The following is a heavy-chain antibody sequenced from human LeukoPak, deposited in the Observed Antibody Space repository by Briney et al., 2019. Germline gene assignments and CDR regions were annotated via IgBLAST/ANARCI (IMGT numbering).Heavy chain of an antibody. J-gene: IGHJ4*02. CDR1: GITVSGNY. V-gene: IGHV3-23*01. CDR2: STDSGSST. D-gene: IGHD2-15*01. Sequence: GGSLRLSCAASGITVSGNYMSWVRQAPGKGLEWVSGSTDSGSSTNYADSVKGRFTISRDKSKNTLYLQMNSLRAEDTAIYYCAKGSGLVAHSPFDYWGQGTLVTVSS. CDR3: AKGSGLVAHSPFDY.